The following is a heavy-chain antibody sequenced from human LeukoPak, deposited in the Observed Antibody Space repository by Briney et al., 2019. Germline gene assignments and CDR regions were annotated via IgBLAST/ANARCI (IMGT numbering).Heavy chain of an antibody. Sequence: SETLSLTCTVSGYSISSGSYWGWIRQPPGKGLEWIGSIYHGGSTYYNPSLKSRVTISVDTSKNQFSLRLSSVTAADTAVYYCARLYCTTTNCYVVYYFDYWGQGTLVTVSS. CDR1: GYSISSGSY. CDR3: ARLYCTTTNCYVVYYFDY. J-gene: IGHJ4*02. V-gene: IGHV4-38-2*02. CDR2: IYHGGST. D-gene: IGHD2-2*01.